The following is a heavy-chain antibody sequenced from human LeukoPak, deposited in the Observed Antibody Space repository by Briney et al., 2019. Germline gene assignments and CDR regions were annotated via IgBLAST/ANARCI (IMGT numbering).Heavy chain of an antibody. CDR3: ARAYSSSWYVWYYFDY. CDR2: INHSGST. Sequence: SETLSLTCAVYGGSFSGYYWSWIRQPPGKGLEWIGEINHSGSTNYNPSLKSRVTISVDTSKNQFSLTLSSVTAADTAVYYCARAYSSSWYVWYYFDYWGQGTLVTVSS. V-gene: IGHV4-34*01. J-gene: IGHJ4*02. D-gene: IGHD6-13*01. CDR1: GGSFSGYY.